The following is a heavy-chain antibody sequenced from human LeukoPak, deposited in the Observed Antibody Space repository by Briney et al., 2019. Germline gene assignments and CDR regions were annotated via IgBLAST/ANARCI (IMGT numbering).Heavy chain of an antibody. CDR1: GFTFSGYA. CDR3: AKGQMVTAIPGDAFDI. V-gene: IGHV3-30-3*01. Sequence: GGSLRLSCAASGFTFSGYAMHWVRQAPGEGLEWVAVMSYDGSNKYYADSVKGRFTISRDSSKNTLYLQMNSLRAEDTAIYYCAKGQMVTAIPGDAFDIWGQGTMVTVSS. J-gene: IGHJ3*02. D-gene: IGHD2-21*02. CDR2: MSYDGSNK.